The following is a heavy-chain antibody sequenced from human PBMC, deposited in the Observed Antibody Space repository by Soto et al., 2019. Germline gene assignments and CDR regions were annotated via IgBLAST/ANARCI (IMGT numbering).Heavy chain of an antibody. D-gene: IGHD3-16*01. CDR1: GDSVSSNSVS. V-gene: IGHV6-1*01. CDR3: ARLIGDSWLDS. J-gene: IGHJ5*01. CDR2: TYYRSKWSA. Sequence: SQTLSLTCAISGDSVSSNSVSWNWIRQSPSRGLEWLGRTYYRSKWSADYAVSVKSRITINPDTSNNQFSLQLNSVTPEDTAVYYCARLIGDSWLDSWGQGTLVTVSS.